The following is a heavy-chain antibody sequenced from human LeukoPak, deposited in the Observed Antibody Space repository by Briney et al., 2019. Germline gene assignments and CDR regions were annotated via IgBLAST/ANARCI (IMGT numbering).Heavy chain of an antibody. CDR1: GDSMNEYY. CDR3: ARNAGKYYRYFQH. Sequence: SETLSLTCTVSGDSMNEYYWSWVRQPPGQGLEWIGYVYYSGSATYNPSLKSRVNITIDTSKNQFSLTLTSVTAADTAMYYCARNAGKYYRYFQHWGQGTVVSVSS. J-gene: IGHJ1*01. V-gene: IGHV4-59*01. D-gene: IGHD2/OR15-2a*01. CDR2: VYYSGSA.